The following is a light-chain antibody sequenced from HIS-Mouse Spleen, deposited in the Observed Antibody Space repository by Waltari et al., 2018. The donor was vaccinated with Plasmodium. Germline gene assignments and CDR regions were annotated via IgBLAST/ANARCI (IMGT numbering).Light chain of an antibody. J-gene: IGLJ3*02. Sequence: QSALTQPASVSGSPGQSITISCTGTSSDVGGYNYVSWYQQHPGKAPKLMIYDVSNRPSGVSNRGSGSKSGNTASLTISGLQAEDEADYYCSSYTSSSTRVFGGGTKLTVL. CDR1: SSDVGGYNY. CDR3: SSYTSSSTRV. CDR2: DVS. V-gene: IGLV2-14*03.